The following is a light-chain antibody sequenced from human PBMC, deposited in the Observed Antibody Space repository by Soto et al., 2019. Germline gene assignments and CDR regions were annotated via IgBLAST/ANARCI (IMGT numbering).Light chain of an antibody. CDR2: GAS. J-gene: IGKJ2*01. CDR3: QQYYQWPSYT. V-gene: IGKV3-15*01. CDR1: QSVSSN. Sequence: EIVMTQSPATLSVSPGERATLSCRASQSVSSNLAWYQQKPGQAPRLLIYGASTRATGIPARFSGSGSGTEFTLTINTLQPEDFAVYYCQQYYQWPSYTFGQGTKVDI.